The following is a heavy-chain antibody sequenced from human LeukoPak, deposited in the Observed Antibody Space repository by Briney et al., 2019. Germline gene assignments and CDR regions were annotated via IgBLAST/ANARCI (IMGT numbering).Heavy chain of an antibody. CDR3: ARDTGQYAPGTPGFTRFDP. CDR2: GYNSGST. Sequence: ASETLSLTCTVSGGSISSSSYYWGWIRQPPGKGLEWIGGGYNSGSTYYNPSLKSRVIVSLAMSQNQFSLRLTSVTAADTAVYYCARDTGQYAPGTPGFTRFDPWGQGALVTVSS. D-gene: IGHD3-10*01. J-gene: IGHJ5*02. V-gene: IGHV4-39*07. CDR1: GGSISSSSYY.